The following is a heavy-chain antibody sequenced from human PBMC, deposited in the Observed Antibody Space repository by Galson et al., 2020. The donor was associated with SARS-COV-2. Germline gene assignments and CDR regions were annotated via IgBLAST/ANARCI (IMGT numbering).Heavy chain of an antibody. V-gene: IGHV5-51*01. CDR3: ARLGGYCSGGSCYYYYYMDV. Sequence: GESLKLSCQGSGYSFTSYWIGWVRQLPGNGLEWMGIIYPGDSDTRYRPSFQGQVTISADKSISTAYLQWSSLKAPDTAMYYCARLGGYCSGGSCYYYYYMDVWGKGTTVTVSS. CDR1: GYSFTSYW. D-gene: IGHD2-15*01. J-gene: IGHJ6*03. CDR2: IYPGDSDT.